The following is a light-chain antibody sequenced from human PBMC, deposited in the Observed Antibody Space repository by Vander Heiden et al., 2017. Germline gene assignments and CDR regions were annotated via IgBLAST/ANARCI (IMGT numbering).Light chain of an antibody. V-gene: IGLV1-51*01. J-gene: IGLJ2*01. CDR1: SSNIGNNY. CDR2: DNN. Sequence: QSVLTQPPSVSAAPGQKVTISCSGSSSNIGNNYVSWYQQLPGTAPNLLIYDNNKRPSGIPVRFSGSKSGTSATLGITGLQTGDEADYYCGTWDSSLSAGVFGGGTKLTVL. CDR3: GTWDSSLSAGV.